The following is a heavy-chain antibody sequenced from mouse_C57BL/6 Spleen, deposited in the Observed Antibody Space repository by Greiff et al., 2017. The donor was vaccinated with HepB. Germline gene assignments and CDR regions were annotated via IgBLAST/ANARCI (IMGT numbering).Heavy chain of an antibody. CDR3: ARAPGGDFDY. CDR1: GYTFTSYG. CDR2: SYPRSGNT. J-gene: IGHJ2*01. V-gene: IGHV1-81*01. Sequence: VRLMEGGAGLARPGASVKLSCKASGYTFTSYGISWVKQRPGPGVEWILESYPRSGNTYYNEKFKGKATLTADKSSSTAYMELRSLTSEDSAVYFCARAPGGDFDYWGQGTTLTVSS.